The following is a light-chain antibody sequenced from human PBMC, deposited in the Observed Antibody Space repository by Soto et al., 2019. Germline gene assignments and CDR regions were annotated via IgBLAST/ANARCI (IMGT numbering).Light chain of an antibody. Sequence: DIVMTQSPAILSVSPGERVTLSCRASQSVGNNLAWYQQKPGQAPRLLMYGASTRATGFPARFSGSGSGTEFTLTISSLQSEDFAVYYCQQYNNWPPITFGQGTRLEIK. J-gene: IGKJ5*01. V-gene: IGKV3-15*01. CDR2: GAS. CDR1: QSVGNN. CDR3: QQYNNWPPIT.